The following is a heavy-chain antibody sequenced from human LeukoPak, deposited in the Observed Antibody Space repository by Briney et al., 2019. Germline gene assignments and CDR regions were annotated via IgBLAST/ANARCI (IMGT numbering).Heavy chain of an antibody. CDR1: EFVFSDYY. J-gene: IGHJ4*02. CDR2: ISSGGDTK. D-gene: IGHD1-26*01. Sequence: GGSLRLSCAASEFVFSDYYMSWVRQAPGKGLEWVSYISSGGDTKYYADSVKGRFTISRDNAKESLYLQMNSLRAEDTAVYYCARDDKWAFDYWGQGTLVTVSS. CDR3: ARDDKWAFDY. V-gene: IGHV3-11*04.